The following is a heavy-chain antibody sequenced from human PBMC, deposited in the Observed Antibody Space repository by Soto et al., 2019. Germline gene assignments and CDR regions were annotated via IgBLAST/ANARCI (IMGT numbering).Heavy chain of an antibody. CDR1: GGTFSSYA. CDR2: IIPIFGTA. D-gene: IGHD6-19*01. J-gene: IGHJ4*02. CDR3: ARESRDPTLGEIGSGWSDY. V-gene: IGHV1-69*01. Sequence: QVQLVQSGAEVKKPGSSVKVSCKASGGTFSSYAISWVRQAPGQGLEWMGGIIPIFGTANYAQKFQGRVTITADESTSTAYMELSSLRSEDTAVYYCARESRDPTLGEIGSGWSDYWGQGTLVTVSS.